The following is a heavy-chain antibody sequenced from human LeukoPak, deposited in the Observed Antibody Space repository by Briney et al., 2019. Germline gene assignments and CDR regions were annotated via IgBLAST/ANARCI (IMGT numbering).Heavy chain of an antibody. CDR2: TRYRSTWNT. D-gene: IGHD7-27*01. J-gene: IGHJ4*02. V-gene: IGHV6-1*01. CDR1: GDSVSSESVS. CDR3: VRDFNWAFDY. Sequence: SQTLSLTCAISGDSVSSESVSWNWIRQSPSGGLEYLGRTRYRSTWNTFYSSSVEGRITINADTSRNQVSLRLNSVTPEDTALYYCVRDFNWAFDYWGQGTLVTVSS.